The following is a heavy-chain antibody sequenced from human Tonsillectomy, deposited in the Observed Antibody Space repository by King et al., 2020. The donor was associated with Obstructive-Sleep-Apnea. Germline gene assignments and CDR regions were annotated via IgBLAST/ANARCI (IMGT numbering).Heavy chain of an antibody. CDR3: ARDNPSTSYYYYYYYGMDV. CDR2: IYYSGST. V-gene: IGHV4-39*07. D-gene: IGHD5/OR15-5a*01. CDR1: GGSISSSSYY. J-gene: IGHJ6*02. Sequence: QLQVSGPGLVKPSETLSLTCTVSGGSISSSSYYWGWIRQPPGKGLEWIGSIYYSGSTYYNPSLKSRVNISVDTSKNQFSLKLSSVTAADTAVYYCARDNPSTSYYYYYYYGMDVWGQETTVTVSS.